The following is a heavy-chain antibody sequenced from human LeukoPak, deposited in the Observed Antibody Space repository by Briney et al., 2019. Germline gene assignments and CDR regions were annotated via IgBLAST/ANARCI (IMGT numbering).Heavy chain of an antibody. D-gene: IGHD6-13*01. J-gene: IGHJ3*02. CDR2: IHHNSGGT. CDR3: ARSSSIWYNAFDI. V-gene: IGHV1-2*02. Sequence: ASVKVSCNASGYTFTGYYIHWVRQAPGQGLEWMGWIHHNSGGTYFAQKLPGRVTTTRDTSISTADLEMRSDDTAVYYCARSSSIWYNAFDIWGQGKMVTVSS. CDR1: GYTFTGYY.